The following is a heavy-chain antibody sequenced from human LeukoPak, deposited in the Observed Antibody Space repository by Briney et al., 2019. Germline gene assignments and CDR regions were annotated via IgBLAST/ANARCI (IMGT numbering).Heavy chain of an antibody. CDR1: GGSFSGYY. CDR2: INHSGST. D-gene: IGHD1-26*01. CDR3: ARGGLGAIQGFDY. J-gene: IGHJ4*02. V-gene: IGHV4-34*01. Sequence: SETLSLTCAVYGGSFSGYYWSWIRQPPGKGLEWIGEINHSGSTNYNPSLKSRVTISVDTSKNQFSLKQSSVTAADTAVYYCARGGLGAIQGFDYWGQGTLVTVSS.